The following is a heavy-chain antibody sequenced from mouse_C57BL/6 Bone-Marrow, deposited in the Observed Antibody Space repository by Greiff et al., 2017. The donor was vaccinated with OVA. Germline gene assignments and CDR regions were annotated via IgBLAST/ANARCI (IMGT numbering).Heavy chain of an antibody. CDR1: GYTFTSYG. V-gene: IGHV1-81*01. D-gene: IGHD1-1*01. Sequence: ESGAELARPGASVKLSCKASGYTFTSYGISWVKQRTGQGLEWIGEIYPRSGNTYYNEKFKGKATLTADKSSSTAYMELRSLTSEDSAVYFCARKSLLLRYYFDYWGQGTTLTVSS. CDR3: ARKSLLLRYYFDY. J-gene: IGHJ2*01. CDR2: IYPRSGNT.